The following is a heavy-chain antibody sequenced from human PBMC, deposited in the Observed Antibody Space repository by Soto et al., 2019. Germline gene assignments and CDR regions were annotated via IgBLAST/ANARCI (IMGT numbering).Heavy chain of an antibody. CDR1: GFTFSNYA. D-gene: IGHD6-13*01. CDR3: ATLDDITAGDERGGY. Sequence: EVQLLESGGGLVQPGGSLRLSCAASGFTFSNYAMSWVRQAPGKGLQWVSTISGSGGRTYSADSVKGRFNISRDNSKNTLYLQMNRLRAEDTAVYYCATLDDITAGDERGGYWGQGTLVTVSS. V-gene: IGHV3-23*01. J-gene: IGHJ4*02. CDR2: ISGSGGRT.